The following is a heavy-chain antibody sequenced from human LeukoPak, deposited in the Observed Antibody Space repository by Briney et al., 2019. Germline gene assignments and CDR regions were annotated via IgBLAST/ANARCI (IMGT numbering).Heavy chain of an antibody. Sequence: PSQTLSLTCTVSGGSISSGGYYWSWIRQHPGKGLEWIGYIYYSGRTYYNPSLKSRVTISVDTSKNQFSLKLSSVTAADTAVYYCARTTTVDAFDIWGQGTMVTVSS. CDR1: GGSISSGGYY. D-gene: IGHD4-17*01. J-gene: IGHJ3*02. CDR3: ARTTTVDAFDI. V-gene: IGHV4-31*03. CDR2: IYYSGRT.